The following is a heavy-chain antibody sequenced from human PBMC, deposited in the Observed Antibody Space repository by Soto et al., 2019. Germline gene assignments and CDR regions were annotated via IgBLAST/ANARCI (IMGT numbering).Heavy chain of an antibody. CDR2: INGDGSSI. Sequence: EVRLVESGGGLVQPGGSLRLSCAASGFPFSSYWMHWVRQAPGKGLVWVSRINGDGSSITYADSVKGRFTISRDNAKNTLYLQMNSLRAEDAAVYYCTRRGCSTTGCYFNWGRGTLVTVSS. CDR3: TRRGCSTTGCYFN. V-gene: IGHV3-74*03. J-gene: IGHJ4*02. CDR1: GFPFSSYW. D-gene: IGHD2-2*01.